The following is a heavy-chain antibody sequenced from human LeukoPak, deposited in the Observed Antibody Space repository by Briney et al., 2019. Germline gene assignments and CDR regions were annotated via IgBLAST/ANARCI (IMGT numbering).Heavy chain of an antibody. CDR3: ARHRAVKWELDF. J-gene: IGHJ4*02. V-gene: IGHV4-59*08. Sequence: SETLSLTCTVSGDSIGNYYWSWIRQSPGKGLEWIGCTSYTGNTNYNPSLKSRVTILADPSKNQFSLRLTSVTAADTAVYYCARHRAVKWELDFWGQGTLVTVSS. CDR2: TSYTGNT. D-gene: IGHD1-26*01. CDR1: GDSIGNYY.